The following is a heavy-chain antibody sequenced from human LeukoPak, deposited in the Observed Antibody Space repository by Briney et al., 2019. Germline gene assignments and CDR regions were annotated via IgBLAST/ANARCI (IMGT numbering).Heavy chain of an antibody. CDR2: MNPNSGNT. D-gene: IGHD2-15*01. V-gene: IGHV1-8*01. Sequence: ASVKVSCKASGYTFTSYDINWVRQATGQGLEWMGWMNPNSGNTGYAQKFQGRVTMTRNTSISTAYMELSSLRSEDTAVYYCARARSWSRHNWFDPWGQGTLVTVSP. CDR1: GYTFTSYD. CDR3: ARARSWSRHNWFDP. J-gene: IGHJ5*02.